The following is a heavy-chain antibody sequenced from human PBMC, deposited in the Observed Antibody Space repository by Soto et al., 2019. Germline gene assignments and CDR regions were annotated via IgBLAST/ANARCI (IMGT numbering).Heavy chain of an antibody. CDR2: ISYDGSNK. Sequence: GVSLRLSFASSGSTFSSYAMHWFRQSPGKGLEWVAVISYDGSNKYYADSVKGRFTISRDNSKNTLYLQMNSLRAEDTAVYYCARDYDFWSGYPNYYYYGMDVWGQGTTVTVSS. J-gene: IGHJ6*02. CDR3: ARDYDFWSGYPNYYYYGMDV. V-gene: IGHV3-30-3*01. CDR1: GSTFSSYA. D-gene: IGHD3-3*01.